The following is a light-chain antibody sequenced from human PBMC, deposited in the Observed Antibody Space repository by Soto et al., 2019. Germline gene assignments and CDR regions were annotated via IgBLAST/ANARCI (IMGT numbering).Light chain of an antibody. J-gene: IGLJ7*01. CDR3: SSYTSSKTVV. V-gene: IGLV2-14*03. Sequence: QSALTQPASVSGSPGQSITVSCTGSSSDVGGYDYVTWYQHHPGKAPKVMIYDVSNRPSGVSSRFSGSKSGNTASLTISGLQTEDEADYYCSSYTSSKTVVFGGGTQLTVL. CDR2: DVS. CDR1: SSDVGGYDY.